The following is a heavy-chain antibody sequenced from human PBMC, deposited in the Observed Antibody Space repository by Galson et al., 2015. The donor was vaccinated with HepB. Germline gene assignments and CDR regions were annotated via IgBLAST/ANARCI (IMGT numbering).Heavy chain of an antibody. V-gene: IGHV3-48*01. CDR2: ISSSSSTI. CDR3: ARRRMTTVGYFDY. CDR1: GFTFSSYS. D-gene: IGHD4-23*01. Sequence: SLRLSCAASGFTFSSYSMNWVRQAPGKGLEWVSYISSSSSTIYYADSVKGRFTISRDNAKNSLYLQMNSLRAEDTAVYYCARRRMTTVGYFDYWGQGTLVTVSS. J-gene: IGHJ4*02.